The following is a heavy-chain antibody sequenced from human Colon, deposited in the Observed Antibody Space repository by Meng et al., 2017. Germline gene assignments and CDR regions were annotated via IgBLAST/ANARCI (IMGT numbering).Heavy chain of an antibody. CDR1: GASVRSPDHQ. Sequence: SGHGLGRPSQTRSLICAVSGASVRSPDHQWGWVRQPPGKGLEWIGYARIDYANTNYNPSLKSRVNVSLDTSKNQFSLNVRSVTAADTAVYYCARDYWGSLDFWGQGILVTVSS. V-gene: IGHV4-61*08. D-gene: IGHD3-16*01. J-gene: IGHJ4*02. CDR2: ARIDYANT. CDR3: ARDYWGSLDF.